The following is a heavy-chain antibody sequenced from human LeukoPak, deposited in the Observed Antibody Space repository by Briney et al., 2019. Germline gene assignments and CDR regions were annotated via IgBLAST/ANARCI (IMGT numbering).Heavy chain of an antibody. CDR1: GLTFSTYT. D-gene: IGHD7-27*01. V-gene: IGHV3-21*01. Sequence: PGGSLRLSCAASGLTFSTYTMNWVRQAPGKGLEWVSSISSSSSYIYYADSVKGRFTISRDNAQRPLYLQMSSLRAEDTAVYYCARELGYYFDSWGQGTLVTVSS. CDR3: ARELGYYFDS. J-gene: IGHJ4*02. CDR2: ISSSSSYI.